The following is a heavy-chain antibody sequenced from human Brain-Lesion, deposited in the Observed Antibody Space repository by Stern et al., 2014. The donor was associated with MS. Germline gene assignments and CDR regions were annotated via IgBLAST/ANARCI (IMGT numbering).Heavy chain of an antibody. D-gene: IGHD2-2*01. Sequence: QVQLLQPGAEVKKPGASVRVSCEASGNSFTHFYIHWVRQAPGQGLEWMGWINPNSGGTKFAQKFQGWVTITRDTSMTTAYMEVTSLTSDDTGVYYCARGGRYYADYWGQGTLVTVSS. CDR2: INPNSGGT. V-gene: IGHV1-2*04. CDR3: ARGGRYYADY. CDR1: GNSFTHFY. J-gene: IGHJ4*02.